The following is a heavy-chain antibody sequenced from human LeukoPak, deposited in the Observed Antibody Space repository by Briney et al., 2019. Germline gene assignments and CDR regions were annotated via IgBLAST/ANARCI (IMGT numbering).Heavy chain of an antibody. CDR3: ARDIDGGGYLTPFDY. D-gene: IGHD3-22*01. CDR2: FNPRGGST. CDR1: GYIFSRYN. Sequence: ASVKVSCKPSGYIFSRYNIHWVRQAPGQGLEWMGTFNPRGGSTSYAQKFQGRVTLTGDTSTSTVYMEVSSLRPEDTAVYYCARDIDGGGYLTPFDYWGQGVLVTVSS. V-gene: IGHV1-46*01. J-gene: IGHJ4*02.